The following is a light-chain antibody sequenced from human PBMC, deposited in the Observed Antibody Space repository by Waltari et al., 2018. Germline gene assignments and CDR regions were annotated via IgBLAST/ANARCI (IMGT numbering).Light chain of an antibody. V-gene: IGKV4-1*01. CDR2: WAS. CDR1: QSVLSSSDSRNY. Sequence: DIVMTQSPESLPLSLGERATINCKSTQSVLSSSDSRNYLAWYQQRPGQSPKLLIYWASTREFVVPDRFTGSGSGTDFTLTISSLQAEDVAVYYCQQYFSLPWTFGQGTKVEL. J-gene: IGKJ1*01. CDR3: QQYFSLPWT.